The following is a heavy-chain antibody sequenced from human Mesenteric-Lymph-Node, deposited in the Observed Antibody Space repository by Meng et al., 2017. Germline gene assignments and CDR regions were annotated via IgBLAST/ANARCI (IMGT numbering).Heavy chain of an antibody. CDR3: AREPIVVVITTVRVGLDY. D-gene: IGHD3-22*01. CDR2: IRQDGSEK. V-gene: IGHV3-7*01. Sequence: GESLKISCAASGFTFSSYWMSWVRQAPGKGLEWVANIRQDGSEKYYVDSVKGRFTISRDNAKNSLYLQMNSLRAEDTAVYYCAREPIVVVITTVRVGLDYWGQGTLVTVSS. CDR1: GFTFSSYW. J-gene: IGHJ4*02.